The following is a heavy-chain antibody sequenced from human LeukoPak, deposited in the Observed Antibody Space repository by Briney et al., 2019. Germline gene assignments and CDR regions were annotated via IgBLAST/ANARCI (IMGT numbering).Heavy chain of an antibody. V-gene: IGHV1-69*04. D-gene: IGHD2-15*01. CDR1: GGTFSSYA. J-gene: IGHJ5*02. CDR3: ARVVLRCSGGSCDVESIPFDP. CDR2: IIPILGIA. Sequence: SVKVSCKASGGTFSSYAIGWVRQAPGQGLEWMGRIIPILGIANYAQKFQGRVTIAADKSTSTAYMELSSLRSEDTAVYYCARVVLRCSGGSCDVESIPFDPWGQGTLVTVSS.